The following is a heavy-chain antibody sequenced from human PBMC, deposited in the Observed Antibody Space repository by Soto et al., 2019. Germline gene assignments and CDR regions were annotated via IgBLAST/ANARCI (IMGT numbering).Heavy chain of an antibody. Sequence: LRLSCAASGFTFSNYWMHWVRQAPGKGLVWISRINGDGSTTSYADSVKGRFTISRDNAKNTLYLQMNSLRAEDTAVYYCAREGGSYYYDSSGYYYPYWGQGTLVTVSS. D-gene: IGHD3-22*01. J-gene: IGHJ4*02. CDR2: INGDGSTT. CDR3: AREGGSYYYDSSGYYYPY. CDR1: GFTFSNYW. V-gene: IGHV3-74*01.